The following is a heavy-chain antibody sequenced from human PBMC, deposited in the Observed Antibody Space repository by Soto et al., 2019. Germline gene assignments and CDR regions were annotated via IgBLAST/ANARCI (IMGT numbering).Heavy chain of an antibody. CDR3: VTVLSVGVITAPFVY. CDR1: GFTFSYYS. Sequence: EVQLVEAGGGLVQPGGSLRLSCKASGFTFSYYSLNWVRQGPGKGLEWIAHINSGSSTINYADSVRSRVTISRDDAKVSPYLQMKSLRAEYGASHYLVTVLSVGVITAPFVYWCPGPLVTVSS. D-gene: IGHD3-22*01. CDR2: INSGSSTI. V-gene: IGHV3-48*01. J-gene: IGHJ4*02.